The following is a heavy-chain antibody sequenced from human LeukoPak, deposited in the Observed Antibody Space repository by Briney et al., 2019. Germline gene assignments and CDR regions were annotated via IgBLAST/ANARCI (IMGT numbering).Heavy chain of an antibody. Sequence: SETLSLTCTVSGGSISSYYWSWIRQPAGKGLEWIGRIYTSGSTNYNPSLKSRVTMSVDTSKNQFSLNLSSVTAADTAVYYCARAKAQSAAGRGYWFDPWGQGTLVTVSS. V-gene: IGHV4-4*07. J-gene: IGHJ5*02. D-gene: IGHD6-13*01. CDR3: ARAKAQSAAGRGYWFDP. CDR1: GGSISSYY. CDR2: IYTSGST.